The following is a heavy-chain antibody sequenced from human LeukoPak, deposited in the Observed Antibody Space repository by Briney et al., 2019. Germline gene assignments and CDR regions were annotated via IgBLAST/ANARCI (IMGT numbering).Heavy chain of an antibody. J-gene: IGHJ4*02. CDR3: AKDILTDITMVRGVIITPGG. D-gene: IGHD3-10*01. CDR2: ISGDGGRT. Sequence: PGGSLRLSCAASGFTFDDYAMHWVGQAPGRGLEWVSLISGDGGRTYYADSVKGRFTISRDNSKNSLYLQMNSLRTEDTALYYCAKDILTDITMVRGVIITPGGWGQGTLVTVSS. V-gene: IGHV3-43*02. CDR1: GFTFDDYA.